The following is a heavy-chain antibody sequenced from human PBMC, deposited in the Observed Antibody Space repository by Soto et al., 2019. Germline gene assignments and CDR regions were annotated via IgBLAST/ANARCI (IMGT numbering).Heavy chain of an antibody. CDR2: ISYDGSNK. V-gene: IGHV3-30*18. Sequence: GGSLRLSCAASGFTFSSYGMHWVRQAPGKGLEWVAVISYDGSNKYYADSVKGRFTISRDNSKNTLYLQMNSLRAEDTAVYYCAKKGKEWLGYFDYWGQGTLVTVSS. D-gene: IGHD6-19*01. CDR1: GFTFSSYG. J-gene: IGHJ4*02. CDR3: AKKGKEWLGYFDY.